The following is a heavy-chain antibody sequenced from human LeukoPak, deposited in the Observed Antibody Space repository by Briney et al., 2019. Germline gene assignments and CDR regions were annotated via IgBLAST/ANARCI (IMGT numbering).Heavy chain of an antibody. D-gene: IGHD3-22*01. CDR1: GGTFSSYA. Sequence: ASVKVSCEASGGTFSSYAISWVRQAPGQGLEWIGRIIPIFGIANYAQKFQGRVTITADKSTSTAYMELSSLRSEDTAVYYCARGVYYDSSGYFDYWGQGTLVTVSS. CDR3: ARGVYYDSSGYFDY. CDR2: IIPIFGIA. V-gene: IGHV1-69*04. J-gene: IGHJ4*02.